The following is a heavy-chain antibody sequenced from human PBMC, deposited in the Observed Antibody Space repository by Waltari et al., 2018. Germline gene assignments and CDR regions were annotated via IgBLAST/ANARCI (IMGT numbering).Heavy chain of an antibody. D-gene: IGHD5-12*01. CDR1: GGSISSGSYY. Sequence: QVQLQESGPGLVKPSQTLSLTCTVSGGSISSGSYYWSWIRQPAGKGLEWIGYIYTSGSTNYTPSLKSRVTISVDTSKNQFSLKLSSVTAADTAVYYCARGLNWLPVDYWGQGTLVTVSS. J-gene: IGHJ4*02. V-gene: IGHV4-61*09. CDR3: ARGLNWLPVDY. CDR2: IYTSGST.